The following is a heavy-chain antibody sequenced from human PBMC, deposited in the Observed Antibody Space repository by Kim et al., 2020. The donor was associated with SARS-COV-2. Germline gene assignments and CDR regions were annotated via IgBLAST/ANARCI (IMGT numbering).Heavy chain of an antibody. Sequence: ASVKVSCKASGYTFTGYYMHWVRQAPGQGLEWMGWINPNSGGTNYAQKFQGRVTMTRDTSISTAYMELSRLRSDDTAVYYCASPPSIGFLEWTDAFDIWGQGTMVTVSS. CDR2: INPNSGGT. D-gene: IGHD3-3*01. V-gene: IGHV1-2*02. J-gene: IGHJ3*02. CDR1: GYTFTGYY. CDR3: ASPPSIGFLEWTDAFDI.